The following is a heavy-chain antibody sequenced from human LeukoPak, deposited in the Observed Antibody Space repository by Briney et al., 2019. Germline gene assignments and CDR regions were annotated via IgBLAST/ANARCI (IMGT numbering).Heavy chain of an antibody. CDR1: GFTFSSYG. J-gene: IGHJ4*02. D-gene: IGHD2/OR15-2a*01. V-gene: IGHV3-30*02. CDR3: AKDAGTTYYFDY. CDR2: IRYDGSNK. Sequence: GGSLRLSCAASGFTFSSYGMHWVRQAPGKGLEWVAFIRYDGSNKYYADSVKGRFTISRDNSKNTLYLQMNSLRAEDTAVYYYAKDAGTTYYFDYWGQGTLVTVSS.